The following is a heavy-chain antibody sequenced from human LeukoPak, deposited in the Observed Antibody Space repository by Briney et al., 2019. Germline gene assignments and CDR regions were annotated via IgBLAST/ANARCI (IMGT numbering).Heavy chain of an antibody. D-gene: IGHD2-15*01. Sequence: SQTLSLTCAITGESVSSNSAASNWIRHSPSSGLEWLGRTYYRSKWYNDYAVSVKSRITINPDTSKNQFSLQLNSVTPEDTAVYYCARTDCSGGSCYLDYWGQGTLVTVSS. CDR1: GESVSSNSAA. J-gene: IGHJ4*02. CDR2: TYYRSKWYN. V-gene: IGHV6-1*01. CDR3: ARTDCSGGSCYLDY.